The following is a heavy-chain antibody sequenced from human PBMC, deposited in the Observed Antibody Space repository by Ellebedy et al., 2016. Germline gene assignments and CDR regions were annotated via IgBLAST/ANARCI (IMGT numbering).Heavy chain of an antibody. CDR3: ARAEYGDYFASGSYDY. D-gene: IGHD3-10*01. J-gene: IGHJ4*02. V-gene: IGHV3-30*03. CDR1: GFSFSIYA. CDR2: LSYDAGNE. Sequence: GESLKISXAASGFSFSIYAMHWVRQTPGKGLEWVAGLSYDAGNENYADSVQGRFTISRDNSKNTLYLQMNSLRVEDTALYFCARAEYGDYFASGSYDYWGQGTLVTVSS.